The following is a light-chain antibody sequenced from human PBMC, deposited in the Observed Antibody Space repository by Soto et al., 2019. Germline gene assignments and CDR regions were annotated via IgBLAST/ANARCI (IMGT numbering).Light chain of an antibody. V-gene: IGLV2-14*03. CDR3: TSYRRGPLYV. Sequence: QSVLTQPASVSGSPGQSITVSCTVISSDVGGSNYVSWYQQHPGKAPRLIIFDVNNRPSGVSPRFSGSKSGNTASLTFSGLQAEDEAHYFCTSYRRGPLYVFGTGTKVTVL. J-gene: IGLJ1*01. CDR1: SSDVGGSNY. CDR2: DVN.